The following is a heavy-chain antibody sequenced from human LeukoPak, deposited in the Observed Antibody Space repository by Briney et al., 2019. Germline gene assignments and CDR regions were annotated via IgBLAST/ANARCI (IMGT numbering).Heavy chain of an antibody. CDR3: ARRYCSSTSCYRHFDN. CDR1: GYSFTSYW. V-gene: IGHV5-51*01. D-gene: IGHD2-2*01. CDR2: IYPGDSDT. Sequence: GESLKISCKGSGYSFTSYWIGWVRQMPGKGLEWMGIIYPGDSDTRYSPSFQGQVTISADKSISTAYLQWSSLKASDTAMYYCARRYCSSTSCYRHFDNWGQGTLVTVSS. J-gene: IGHJ4*02.